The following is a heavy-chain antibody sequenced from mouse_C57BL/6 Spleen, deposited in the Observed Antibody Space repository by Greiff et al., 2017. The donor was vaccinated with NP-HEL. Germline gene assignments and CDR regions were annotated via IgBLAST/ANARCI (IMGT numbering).Heavy chain of an antibody. CDR1: GYAFSSSW. CDR3: ARGGEGDAIDY. Sequence: QVQLQQSGPELVKPGASVKISCKASGYAFSSSWMNWVKQRPGKGLEWIGRIYPGDGDTNYNGKFKGKATLTADKSSSTAYMQLSSLTSEDSAVYLCARGGEGDAIDYWGQGTSVTVSA. CDR2: IYPGDGDT. J-gene: IGHJ4*01. V-gene: IGHV1-82*01.